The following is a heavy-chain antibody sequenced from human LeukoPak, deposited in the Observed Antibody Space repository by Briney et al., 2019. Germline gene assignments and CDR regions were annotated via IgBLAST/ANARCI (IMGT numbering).Heavy chain of an antibody. CDR2: IYYSGST. Sequence: TSQTLSLTCTVSGGSISSGDYYWSWIRQPPGKGLEWIGYIYYSGSTYYNPSLKSRVTISVDTSKNQFSLKLSSVTAADTAVYYCARDLREDAFDIWGQGTMVTVSS. J-gene: IGHJ3*02. CDR1: GGSISSGDYY. V-gene: IGHV4-30-4*08. CDR3: ARDLREDAFDI. D-gene: IGHD5-24*01.